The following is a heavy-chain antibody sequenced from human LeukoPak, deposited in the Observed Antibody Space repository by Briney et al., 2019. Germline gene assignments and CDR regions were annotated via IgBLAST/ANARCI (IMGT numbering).Heavy chain of an antibody. J-gene: IGHJ4*02. CDR1: GGSISSYY. V-gene: IGHV4-59*01. CDR2: IYYSGST. D-gene: IGHD3-22*01. Sequence: SETLSLTCTVSGGSISSYYWSWIRQPPGKGLEWIGYIYYSGSTNYNPSLKSRVTISVDTSKNQFSLKLSSVTAADTAVYYCARHNYYYDSSGYYYGAFDYWGQGTLVTVSS. CDR3: ARHNYYYDSSGYYYGAFDY.